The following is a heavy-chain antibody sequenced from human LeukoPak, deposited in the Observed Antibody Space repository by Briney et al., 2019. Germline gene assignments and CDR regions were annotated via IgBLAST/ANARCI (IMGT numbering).Heavy chain of an antibody. V-gene: IGHV4-34*01. D-gene: IGHD3-22*01. J-gene: IGHJ1*01. CDR3: ARHSSDGSGYYHFQH. CDR2: INHSGST. CDR1: GGSFSGYY. Sequence: SETLSLTCAVYGGSFSGYYWSWIRQPPGKGLEWIGVINHSGSTNYNPSLKSRVTISVDTSKNQFSLKLSSVTAAVTAVYYCARHSSDGSGYYHFQHWGQGTLVTVSS.